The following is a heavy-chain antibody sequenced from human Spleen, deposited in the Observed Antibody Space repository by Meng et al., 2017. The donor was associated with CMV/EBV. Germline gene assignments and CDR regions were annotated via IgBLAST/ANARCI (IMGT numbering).Heavy chain of an antibody. D-gene: IGHD2-2*01. CDR2: IRSKAYGGTT. CDR1: GFTFSSYA. CDR3: TRDRAGYCSSTSCRVGWFDP. V-gene: IGHV3-49*04. J-gene: IGHJ5*02. Sequence: GESLKISCAASGFTFSSYAMHWVRQAPGKGLEWVGFIRSKAYGGTTEYAASVKGRFTISRDDSKSIAYLQMNSLKTEDTAVYYCTRDRAGYCSSTSCRVGWFDPWGQGTLVTVSS.